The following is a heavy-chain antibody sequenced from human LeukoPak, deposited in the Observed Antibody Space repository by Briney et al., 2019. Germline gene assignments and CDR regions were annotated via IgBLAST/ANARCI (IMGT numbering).Heavy chain of an antibody. CDR1: GFTFSTYS. D-gene: IGHD3-3*01. V-gene: IGHV3-48*01. J-gene: IGHJ6*02. CDR3: TRDSYARSGSLYYYYGMDV. CDR2: ISSSSSTI. Sequence: GGSLRLSCAASGFTFSTYSMNWVRQAPGKGLEWVSYISSSSSTIYYADSVKGRFTISRDNAKNSLYLQMDSLRAEDTAVYYCTRDSYARSGSLYYYYGMDVWGQGTTVTVSS.